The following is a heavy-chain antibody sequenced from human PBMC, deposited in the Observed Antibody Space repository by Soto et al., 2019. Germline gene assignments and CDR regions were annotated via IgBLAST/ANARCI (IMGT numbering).Heavy chain of an antibody. D-gene: IGHD3-3*01. J-gene: IGHJ5*02. Sequence: LSLTCTVSGGSISSSSYYWGWIRPPPGKGLEWIGSIYYSGSTYYNPSLKSRVTISVDTSKNQFSLKLSSVTAADTAVYYCARRRAYDFVWFDPWGQGTLVTVSS. CDR3: ARRRAYDFVWFDP. CDR2: IYYSGST. CDR1: GGSISSSSYY. V-gene: IGHV4-39*01.